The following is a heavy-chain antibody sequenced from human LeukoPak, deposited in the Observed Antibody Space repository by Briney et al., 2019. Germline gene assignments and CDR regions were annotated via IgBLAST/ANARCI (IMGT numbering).Heavy chain of an antibody. CDR3: ARGAMTTTSTFDY. CDR2: IYYSGST. J-gene: IGHJ4*02. Sequence: SETLSLTCTVSGGSISSYYWSWIRPPPGKGLEWIGYIYYSGSTNYNPSLKSRVTLSVDTSKNQFSLKLSSVTAADTAVYYRARGAMTTTSTFDYWGQGTLVTVSS. V-gene: IGHV4-59*13. CDR1: GGSISSYY. D-gene: IGHD5-24*01.